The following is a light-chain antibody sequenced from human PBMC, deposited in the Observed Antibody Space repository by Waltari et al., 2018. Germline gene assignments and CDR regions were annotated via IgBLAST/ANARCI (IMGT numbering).Light chain of an antibody. CDR1: QNIGRT. V-gene: IGKV3-20*01. CDR3: QNYERLPVT. CDR2: GSS. J-gene: IGKJ1*01. Sequence: EVVLTQSPGTLSLSPGERATLSCRASQNIGRTLPWYQQKPGQSPRLLMYGSSIRAAGIPDRFSGSGSGTDFILTITRLEPEDFAVYYCQNYERLPVTFGQGTKVEIK.